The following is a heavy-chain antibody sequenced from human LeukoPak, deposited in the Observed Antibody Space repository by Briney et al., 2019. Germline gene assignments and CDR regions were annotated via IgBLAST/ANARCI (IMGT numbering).Heavy chain of an antibody. CDR1: GFPFDEYS. Sequence: GGSLRLSCTASGFPFDEYSMNWVRQAPGKGLEWIAYIGIDSGNTWYADSVKGRFTISADSAKNSVPLQMSSLRVEDTAVYYCARDHNYAFDNWGQGTLVSVSP. D-gene: IGHD1-1*01. CDR2: IGIDSGNT. J-gene: IGHJ4*02. CDR3: ARDHNYAFDN. V-gene: IGHV3-48*04.